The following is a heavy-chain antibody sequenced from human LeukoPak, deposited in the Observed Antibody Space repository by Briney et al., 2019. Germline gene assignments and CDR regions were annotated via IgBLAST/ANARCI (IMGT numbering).Heavy chain of an antibody. V-gene: IGHV4-59*01. CDR2: IYYSGST. CDR3: ARAGAWIQLADPEYYFDY. J-gene: IGHJ4*02. D-gene: IGHD5-18*01. CDR1: GGSISSYY. Sequence: SETLSLTCTVSGGSISSYYWSWIRQPPGKGLEWIGYIYYSGSTNYNPSLKSRVTISVDTSKNQFSLKLSSVTAADTAVYYCARAGAWIQLADPEYYFDYWGQGTLVTVSS.